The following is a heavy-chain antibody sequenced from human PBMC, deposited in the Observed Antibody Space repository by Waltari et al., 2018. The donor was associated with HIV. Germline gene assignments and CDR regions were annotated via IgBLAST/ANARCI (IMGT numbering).Heavy chain of an antibody. Sequence: QVPLVQSGAEVKKPGASVKVSCKASGYTLSELSMHWLRQAPGKGLEWMGGFDPEQGKTIYAQNFQGRVTMTEDAATDTAYMELSSLRSEDTAVYYCTTEGLYCSGGTCYSRFDPWGQGTLVTVSS. J-gene: IGHJ5*02. V-gene: IGHV1-24*01. CDR3: TTEGLYCSGGTCYSRFDP. D-gene: IGHD2-15*01. CDR2: FDPEQGKT. CDR1: GYTLSELS.